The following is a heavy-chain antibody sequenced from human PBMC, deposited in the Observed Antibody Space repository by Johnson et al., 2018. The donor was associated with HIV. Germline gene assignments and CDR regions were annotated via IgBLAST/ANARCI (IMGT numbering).Heavy chain of an antibody. D-gene: IGHD2-21*01. J-gene: IGHJ3*02. CDR3: ARAYSYGVFDI. Sequence: VQLVESGGGLVQPGGSLRLSWEASGFTFSGYAMSWIRQAPGKGLVWVSRINSDGSSTSYANSVKGRFTISRDNAKKTLYLKMNSLRAEDTAVYYCARAYSYGVFDIWGQGTMVTVSS. CDR2: INSDGSST. V-gene: IGHV3-74*02. CDR1: GFTFSGYA.